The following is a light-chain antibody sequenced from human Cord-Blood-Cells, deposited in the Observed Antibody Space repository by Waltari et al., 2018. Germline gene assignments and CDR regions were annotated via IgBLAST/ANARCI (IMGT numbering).Light chain of an antibody. J-gene: IGLJ3*02. CDR2: EDN. V-gene: IGLV6-57*01. CDR1: SGSLASNY. CDR3: QSYDSSNRV. Sequence: NFMLTQPHSVSESPGKTVTISCTRSSGSLASNYVPWYQQRPGSSPTTVIYEDNQRPSGVPDRFSGSIDSSSNSACLTISGLKTEDEADYYCQSYDSSNRVFGGGTKLTVL.